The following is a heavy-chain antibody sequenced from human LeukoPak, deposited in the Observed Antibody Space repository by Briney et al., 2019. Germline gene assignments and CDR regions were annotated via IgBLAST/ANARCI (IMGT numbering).Heavy chain of an antibody. D-gene: IGHD3-22*01. J-gene: IGHJ4*02. V-gene: IGHV3-23*01. CDR2: ISGSGGST. CDR3: AKDLPYYYDSSGYYYPWVY. Sequence: GGSLRLSCAASGFTFSSYAMSWVRQAQGKGLEWVSAISGSGGSTYYADSVKGRFTISRDNSKNTLYLQMNSLRAEDTAVYYRAKDLPYYYDSSGYYYPWVYWGQGTLVTVSS. CDR1: GFTFSSYA.